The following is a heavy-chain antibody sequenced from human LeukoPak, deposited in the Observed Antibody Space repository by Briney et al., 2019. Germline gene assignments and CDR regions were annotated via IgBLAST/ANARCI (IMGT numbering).Heavy chain of an antibody. J-gene: IGHJ4*02. CDR3: ARSLQISGSYPYTFDY. D-gene: IGHD1-26*01. Sequence: ASVKVSCKASGYTFTGYYIHWVRQAPGQGLEWMGWINPNSGGTNYAQKFQGRVTMTRDTSISTAYMELSRLRSDDTAVYYCARSLQISGSYPYTFDYWGQGTLVTVPS. CDR2: INPNSGGT. CDR1: GYTFTGYY. V-gene: IGHV1-2*02.